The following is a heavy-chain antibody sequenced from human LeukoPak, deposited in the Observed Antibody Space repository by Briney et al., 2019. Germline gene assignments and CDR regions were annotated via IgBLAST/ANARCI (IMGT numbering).Heavy chain of an antibody. Sequence: GGSLRLSCAASGFTFTIYNMNWVRQAPGKGLEWVSSISRSNSYTYYTDSVKGRFTVSRDNAKNSLYLQMNSLRAEDTAVYYCSRAWGTKAPFDYWGQGTLVTVSS. CDR1: GFTFTIYN. J-gene: IGHJ4*02. CDR3: SRAWGTKAPFDY. D-gene: IGHD7-27*01. V-gene: IGHV3-21*01. CDR2: ISRSNSYT.